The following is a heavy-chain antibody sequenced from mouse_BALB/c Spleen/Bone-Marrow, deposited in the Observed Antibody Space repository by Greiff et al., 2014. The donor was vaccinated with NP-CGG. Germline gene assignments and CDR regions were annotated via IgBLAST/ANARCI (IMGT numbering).Heavy chain of an antibody. V-gene: IGHV1S30*01. CDR2: INPYNGGT. Sequence: VQLKQSGPELVKPGPSVKISCKASGYSFTGHYMHWVKQSHGKSLEWIGEINPYNGGTSYNQKFKGKATLTVDTSSSTAFMELHSLTSEDSLVYYCARQLYGNYAYWGQGTLVTVSA. CDR3: ARQLYGNYAY. J-gene: IGHJ3*01. D-gene: IGHD2-10*02. CDR1: GYSFTGHY.